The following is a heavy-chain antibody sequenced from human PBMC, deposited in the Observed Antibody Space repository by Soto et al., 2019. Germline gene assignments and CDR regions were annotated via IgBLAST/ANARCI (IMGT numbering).Heavy chain of an antibody. D-gene: IGHD1-26*01. J-gene: IGHJ4*02. CDR3: ALTRGGYRLNYFAY. Sequence: VASVKVSCKASGYTFTSYGISWVRQAPGQGLEWMGWISAYNGNTNYAQKLQGRVTMTTDTSTSTAYMELRSLRSDDTAVYYCALTRGGYRLNYFAYWGQGTLVTVSS. CDR2: ISAYNGNT. CDR1: GYTFTSYG. V-gene: IGHV1-18*01.